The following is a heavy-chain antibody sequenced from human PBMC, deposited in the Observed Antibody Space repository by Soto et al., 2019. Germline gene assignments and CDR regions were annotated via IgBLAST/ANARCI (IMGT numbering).Heavy chain of an antibody. CDR1: GDSISSYY. CDR3: ARDTNQWDHKYWDS. J-gene: IGHJ4*02. V-gene: IGHV4-59*01. Sequence: SETLSLTCTVSGDSISSYYWSWIRQPPGKGLEWIGYIYYSGNTNYNPSLKSRVSMTRDTSTTTVYMELRSLTSDDAAVYFCARDTNQWDHKYWDSWGQGTLVTVSS. CDR2: IYYSGNT. D-gene: IGHD1-26*01.